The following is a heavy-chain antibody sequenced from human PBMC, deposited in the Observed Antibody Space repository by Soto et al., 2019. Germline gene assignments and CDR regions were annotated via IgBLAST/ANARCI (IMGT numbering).Heavy chain of an antibody. CDR2: IYSGGST. V-gene: IGHV3-53*01. CDR3: ERGSLKLYH. J-gene: IGHJ5*02. D-gene: IGHD6-19*01. CDR1: GFTVSDDY. Sequence: GSLRLSCAASGFTVSDDYMSWVRQAPGKGLEWVSVIYSGGSTYYAGSVKGRFTISRDNSKNTLHLQMNSLRAEDTAVYYCERGSLKLYHWGKGTLVTVS.